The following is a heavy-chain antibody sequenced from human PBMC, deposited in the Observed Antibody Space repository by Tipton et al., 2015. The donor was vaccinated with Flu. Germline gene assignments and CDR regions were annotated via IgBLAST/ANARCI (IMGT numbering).Heavy chain of an antibody. CDR3: ARAHSPPGNYAYVIAY. D-gene: IGHD3-16*01. V-gene: IGHV3-30-3*01. Sequence: SLRLSCAASKFTFSAYAMHWVRQAPDGGLEWVAVVSSDGANKFYADSVKGRFTISRDNSKNTLDLQMNSLRPEDTAVYYCARAHSPPGNYAYVIAYWGQGTLVTVSS. CDR2: VSSDGANK. CDR1: KFTFSAYA. J-gene: IGHJ4*02.